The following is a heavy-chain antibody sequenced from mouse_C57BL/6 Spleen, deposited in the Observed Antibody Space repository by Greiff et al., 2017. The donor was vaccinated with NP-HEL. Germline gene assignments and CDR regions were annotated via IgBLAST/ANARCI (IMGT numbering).Heavy chain of an antibody. Sequence: VQLQQSGAELVRPGASVKLSCTASGFNIKDYYMHWVKQRPEQGLEWIGRIDPEDGATDYAPKFQGKATMTADTSSNTAYLQLSSLTSEDTAVYYCTTDGYSYAMDYWGQGTSVTVSS. CDR2: IDPEDGAT. CDR1: GFNIKDYY. J-gene: IGHJ4*01. D-gene: IGHD2-3*01. V-gene: IGHV14-1*01. CDR3: TTDGYSYAMDY.